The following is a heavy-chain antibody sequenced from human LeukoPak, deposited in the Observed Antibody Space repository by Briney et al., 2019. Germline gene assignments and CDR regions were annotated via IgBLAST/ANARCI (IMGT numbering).Heavy chain of an antibody. CDR3: ARDNSVGGIAWWFDP. J-gene: IGHJ5*02. V-gene: IGHV1-69*06. CDR2: IIPIFGTT. D-gene: IGHD3-16*02. Sequence: SGKVSCKASGGTFNSYAISWVRHAPEQWREWMGGIIPIFGTTNYARKFRGRVTLTAEKSTRTAYMELSSLRSEDTAVYYCARDNSVGGIAWWFDPWGQGTLVTVSS. CDR1: GGTFNSYA.